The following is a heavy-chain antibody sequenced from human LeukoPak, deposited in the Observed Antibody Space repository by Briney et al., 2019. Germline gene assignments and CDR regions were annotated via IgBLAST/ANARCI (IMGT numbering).Heavy chain of an antibody. CDR2: FDPEDGET. J-gene: IGHJ4*02. V-gene: IGHV1-24*01. CDR3: AATIYYYDSSGYYAGVDY. Sequence: ASVTVSFKVSGYTLTELSMHWVRQAPGKGLEWMGGFDPEDGETIYAQKFQGRVTITEDTSTDTAYMELSSLRSEDTAVYYCAATIYYYDSSGYYAGVDYWGQGTLVTVSS. D-gene: IGHD3-22*01. CDR1: GYTLTELS.